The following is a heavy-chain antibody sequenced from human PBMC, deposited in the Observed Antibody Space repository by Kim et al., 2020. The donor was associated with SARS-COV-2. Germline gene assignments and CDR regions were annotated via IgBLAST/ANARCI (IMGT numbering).Heavy chain of an antibody. CDR1: NGSISSGGYY. Sequence: QTLSLTCTVSNGSISSGGYYWSWIRQHPGKGLEWIGYIYYSGNTYYNPSLKSRVTISVDTSKNQFSLKVSSVTAADTAVYYCARGKDAYTAWDYWGQGTLVTVSS. J-gene: IGHJ4*02. CDR2: IYYSGNT. D-gene: IGHD2-15*01. CDR3: ARGKDAYTAWDY. V-gene: IGHV4-31*03.